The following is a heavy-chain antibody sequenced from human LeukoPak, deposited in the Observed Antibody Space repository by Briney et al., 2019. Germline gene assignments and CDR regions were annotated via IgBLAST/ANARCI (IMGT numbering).Heavy chain of an antibody. D-gene: IGHD3-22*01. Sequence: VASVKVSCKASGYTFTGYYMHWVRQAPGQGLEWMGWISAYNGNTNYAQKLQGRVTMTTDTSTSTAYMELRSLRSDDTAVYYCARDRYYYDSSGYFDYWGQGTLVTVSS. CDR3: ARDRYYYDSSGYFDY. CDR2: ISAYNGNT. V-gene: IGHV1-18*04. J-gene: IGHJ4*02. CDR1: GYTFTGYY.